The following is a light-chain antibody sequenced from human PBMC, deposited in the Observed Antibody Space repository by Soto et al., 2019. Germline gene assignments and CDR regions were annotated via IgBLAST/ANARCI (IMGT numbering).Light chain of an antibody. CDR1: SSNIGTNG. J-gene: IGLJ3*02. Sequence: QSVLTPPPSASEAPRQRVTISCSGSSSNIGTNGVNWYQQLPGKAPKLLIYYDDLLPSGVSDRFSGSKSGTSAYLAISGLQSEDEADYYCAAWDDSLNGWVFGGGTKVTV. V-gene: IGLV1-36*01. CDR3: AAWDDSLNGWV. CDR2: YDD.